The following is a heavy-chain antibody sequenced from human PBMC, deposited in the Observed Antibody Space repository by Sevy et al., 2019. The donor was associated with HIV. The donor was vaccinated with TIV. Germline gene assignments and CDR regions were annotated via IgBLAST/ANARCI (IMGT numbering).Heavy chain of an antibody. CDR1: GFTFSSYG. Sequence: GGSLRLSCAASGFTFSSYGMHWVRQAPGKGLEWVAVISYDGSNKYYADSVKGRFTISRDNSKNTLYLQMNSLRAEDTAVYYCAKGPMSSGWAYYSYYGMDVWGQGTTVTVSS. CDR2: ISYDGSNK. J-gene: IGHJ6*02. D-gene: IGHD6-19*01. CDR3: AKGPMSSGWAYYSYYGMDV. V-gene: IGHV3-30*18.